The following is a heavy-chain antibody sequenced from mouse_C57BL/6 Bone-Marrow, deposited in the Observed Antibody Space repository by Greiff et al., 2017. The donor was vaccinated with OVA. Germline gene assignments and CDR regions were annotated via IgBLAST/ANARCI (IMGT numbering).Heavy chain of an antibody. J-gene: IGHJ3*01. D-gene: IGHD1-1*01. V-gene: IGHV1-81*01. CDR3: VYGSSYLAWFAY. CDR2: IYPRSGNT. CDR1: GYTFTSYG. Sequence: VQLVESGAELARPGASVKLSCKASGYTFTSYGISWVKQRTGQGLEWIGEIYPRSGNTYYNEKFKGKATLTADKSSSTAYMELRSLTSEDSAVYFCVYGSSYLAWFAYWGQGTLVTVSA.